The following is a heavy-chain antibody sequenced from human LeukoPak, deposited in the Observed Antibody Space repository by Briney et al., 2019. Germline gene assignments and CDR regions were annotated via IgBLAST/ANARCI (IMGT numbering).Heavy chain of an antibody. Sequence: PGGSLRLSCAASGFTFSNAWMSWVRQAPGKGREWVGRIKSKTDGGTTDYAAPVKGRLTISRDDSKNTLYLQMNSLKTEDTAVYYCTTDEEGLLWFGEPDYWGQGTLVTVSS. CDR3: TTDEEGLLWFGEPDY. CDR2: IKSKTDGGTT. J-gene: IGHJ4*02. D-gene: IGHD3-10*01. CDR1: GFTFSNAW. V-gene: IGHV3-15*01.